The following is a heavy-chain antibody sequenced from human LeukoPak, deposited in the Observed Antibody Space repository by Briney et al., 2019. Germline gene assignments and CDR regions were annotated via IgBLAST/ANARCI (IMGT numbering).Heavy chain of an antibody. Sequence: SETLSLTCTVSGASITSHSWTWIRQPPGKGLEWIGYIYYSGTTNYNPSLKSRVTISRDTSKNQFSLKVTSVTAADTALYYCVRGSAWLDYWGQGTLVTVSS. J-gene: IGHJ4*02. D-gene: IGHD6-19*01. CDR3: VRGSAWLDY. CDR2: IYYSGTT. V-gene: IGHV4-59*03. CDR1: GASITSHS.